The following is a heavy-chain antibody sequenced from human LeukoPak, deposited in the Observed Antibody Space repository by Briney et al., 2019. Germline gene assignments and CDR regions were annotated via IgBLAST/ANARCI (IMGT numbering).Heavy chain of an antibody. Sequence: GGSLRLSCAASGFTFDDYTMHWVRQAPGKGLEWVSPIRWDGGSTYYADSVKGRFTISRDNSKDSLYLQMNSLRTEDTALYYCAKGTGRSTLNWFDPWGQGTLVTVSS. J-gene: IGHJ5*02. CDR1: GFTFDDYT. CDR3: AKGTGRSTLNWFDP. D-gene: IGHD1-14*01. V-gene: IGHV3-43*01. CDR2: IRWDGGST.